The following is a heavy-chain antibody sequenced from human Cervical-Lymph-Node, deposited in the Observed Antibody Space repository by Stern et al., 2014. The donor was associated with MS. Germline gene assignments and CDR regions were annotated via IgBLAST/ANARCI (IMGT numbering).Heavy chain of an antibody. Sequence: VQLEESGGGLVKPGGSLRLSCAASGFTFSGYSMSWIRQAPGKGLEWVSYISRGGSSIFYADSVKGRFTISRDNAKNSLYLQMSSLRAEDTAVFHCARESPDSSGWAYYFDYWGQGTLVTVSS. V-gene: IGHV3-11*01. J-gene: IGHJ4*02. CDR3: ARESPDSSGWAYYFDY. D-gene: IGHD6-19*01. CDR1: GFTFSGYS. CDR2: ISRGGSSI.